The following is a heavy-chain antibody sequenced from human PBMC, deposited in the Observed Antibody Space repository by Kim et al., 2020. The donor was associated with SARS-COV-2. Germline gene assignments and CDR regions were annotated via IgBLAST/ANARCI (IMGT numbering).Heavy chain of an antibody. D-gene: IGHD3-16*01. CDR3: AKLVMITFGGVMGYFDY. J-gene: IGHJ4*02. CDR2: ISGSGGST. CDR1: GFTFSSYA. V-gene: IGHV3-23*01. Sequence: EGSLRLSCAASGFTFSSYAMSWVRQAPGKGLEWVSAISGSGGSTYYADSVKGRFTISRDNSKNTLYLQMNSLRAEDTAVYYCAKLVMITFGGVMGYFDYWGQGTLVTVSS.